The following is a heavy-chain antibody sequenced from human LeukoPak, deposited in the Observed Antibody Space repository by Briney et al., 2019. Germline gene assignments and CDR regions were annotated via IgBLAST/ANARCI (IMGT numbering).Heavy chain of an antibody. CDR1: GFTFSSYS. D-gene: IGHD6-13*01. CDR2: ISSSTNTI. J-gene: IGHJ4*02. V-gene: IGHV3-48*02. Sequence: GGSLRLSCAASGFTFSSYSMNWVRQAPGKGLEWVSYISSSTNTIYYADSVKGRFTISRDNAKNSLFLQMNSLRDEDTAVYYCARDTIAAAGPFDYWGQGTLVTVSS. CDR3: ARDTIAAAGPFDY.